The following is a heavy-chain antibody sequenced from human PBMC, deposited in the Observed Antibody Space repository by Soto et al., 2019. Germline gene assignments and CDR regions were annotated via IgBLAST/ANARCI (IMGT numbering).Heavy chain of an antibody. Sequence: PSETLSLTCAVYGGSFSGYYWSWIRQPPGKGLEWIGEINHSGSTNYNPSLKSRVTISVDTSKNQFSLKLSSVTAADTAVYYCARDLGSGTDVCGQGTTVTVSS. CDR2: INHSGST. J-gene: IGHJ6*02. CDR1: GGSFSGYY. V-gene: IGHV4-34*01. D-gene: IGHD3-10*01. CDR3: ARDLGSGTDV.